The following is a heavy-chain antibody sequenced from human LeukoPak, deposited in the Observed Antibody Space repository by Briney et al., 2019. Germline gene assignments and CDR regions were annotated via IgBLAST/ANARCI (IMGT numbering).Heavy chain of an antibody. CDR1: GFTFSSYA. J-gene: IGHJ4*02. D-gene: IGHD3-22*01. CDR3: AKYYDSSGYYEYYFDY. CDR2: ISYDGSNK. Sequence: PGGSLRLSCAASGFTFSSYAMHWVRQAPGKGLEWVAVISYDGSNKYYADSVKGRFTISRDNSKNTLYLQMNSLRAEDTAVYYCAKYYDSSGYYEYYFDYWGQGTLVTVSS. V-gene: IGHV3-30*04.